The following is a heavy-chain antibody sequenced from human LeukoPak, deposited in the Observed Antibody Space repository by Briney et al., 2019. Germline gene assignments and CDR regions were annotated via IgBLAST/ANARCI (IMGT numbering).Heavy chain of an antibody. Sequence: PSETLSLTCTVSGGSISSYYWSWIRQPPGKGLEWIGYIYYSGSTNYNPSLKSRVTISVDTSKNQFSLKLSSVTAADTAVYYCARDSPAGSGPIISIAFDIWGQGTMVTVSS. D-gene: IGHD3-10*01. CDR2: IYYSGST. V-gene: IGHV4-59*12. CDR3: ARDSPAGSGPIISIAFDI. J-gene: IGHJ3*02. CDR1: GGSISSYY.